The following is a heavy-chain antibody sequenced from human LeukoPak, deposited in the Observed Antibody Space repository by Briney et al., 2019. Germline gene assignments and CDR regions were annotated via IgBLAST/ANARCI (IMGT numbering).Heavy chain of an antibody. J-gene: IGHJ4*02. CDR1: GFTFSSYS. D-gene: IGHD6-6*01. V-gene: IGHV3-21*01. CDR2: ISSSSSYI. Sequence: GGSLRLSCAASGFTFSSYSMNWVRQAPGKGREWVSSISSSSSYIYYADSVKGRFTISRDNAKNSLYLQMNSLRAEDTAVYYCAGGIAARVDYWGQGTLVTVSS. CDR3: AGGIAARVDY.